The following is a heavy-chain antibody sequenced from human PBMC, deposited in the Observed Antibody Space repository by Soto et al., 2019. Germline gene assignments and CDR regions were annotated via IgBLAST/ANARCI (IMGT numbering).Heavy chain of an antibody. D-gene: IGHD4-4*01. CDR3: ARRNRDGYSRPCDY. J-gene: IGHJ4*01. Sequence: GPLRLSCAASGSPFCRALPPCAPMARGKGLEWVAVISYDGSNKYYADSVKGRFTISRDNSKNTLYLQMNSLRAEDTAGVVCARRNRDGYSRPCDYCGQGTRGNGSA. CDR1: GSPFCRAL. V-gene: IGHV3-30-3*01. CDR2: ISYDGSNK.